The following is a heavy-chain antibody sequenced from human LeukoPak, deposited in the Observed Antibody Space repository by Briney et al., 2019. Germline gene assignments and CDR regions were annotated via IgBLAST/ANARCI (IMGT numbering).Heavy chain of an antibody. D-gene: IGHD2/OR15-2a*01. J-gene: IGHJ4*02. Sequence: GGSLRLSCAASGNYWMHWVRQAPGKGLLWVSHINSDGSWTSYADSVKGRFTISKDNAKNTVYLQMNNLRAEDTAVYYCVSFYETDWGRGTLVTVSS. V-gene: IGHV3-74*01. CDR2: INSDGSWT. CDR3: VSFYETD. CDR1: GNYW.